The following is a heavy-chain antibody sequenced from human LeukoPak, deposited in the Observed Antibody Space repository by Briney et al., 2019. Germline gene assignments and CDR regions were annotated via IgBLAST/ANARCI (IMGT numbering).Heavy chain of an antibody. Sequence: SETLSPTCTVSGGSISSGGYSWSWIRQHPGKGLEWIGYIYYSGSTYSNPSLKSRVTISLDTSKNQFSLKLSSVTAADTAVYYCARNTDGYSHFDYWGQGTLVTVSS. V-gene: IGHV4-31*03. CDR3: ARNTDGYSHFDY. CDR1: GGSISSGGYS. D-gene: IGHD5-24*01. J-gene: IGHJ4*02. CDR2: IYYSGST.